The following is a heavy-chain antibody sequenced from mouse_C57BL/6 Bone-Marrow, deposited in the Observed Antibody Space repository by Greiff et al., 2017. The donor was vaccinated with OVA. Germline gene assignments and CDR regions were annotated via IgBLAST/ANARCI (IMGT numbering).Heavy chain of an antibody. Sequence: EVHLVESGGGLVKPGGSLKLSCAASGFTFSDYGMHWVRQAPEKGLEWVAYISSGSSTIYYADTVKGRFTISRDNAKNTLFLQMTSLRSEDTAMYYCATNYDYDWYFDVWGTGTTVTVSS. V-gene: IGHV5-17*01. CDR1: GFTFSDYG. CDR2: ISSGSSTI. D-gene: IGHD2-4*01. CDR3: ATNYDYDWYFDV. J-gene: IGHJ1*03.